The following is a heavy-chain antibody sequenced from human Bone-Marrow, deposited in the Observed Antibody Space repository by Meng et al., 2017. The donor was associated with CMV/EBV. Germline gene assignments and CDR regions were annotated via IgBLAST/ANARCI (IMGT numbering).Heavy chain of an antibody. Sequence: SETLSLTCTVSGGSISSYYWSWIRQPPGKGLEWIGYIYYSRSTNYNPSLKSRGTISVDTSKNQFPLKLSSVPAADTAVYYCARSRLWFGELLPLGHWGQGTRVTVYS. V-gene: IGHV4-59*01. CDR3: ARSRLWFGELLPLGH. CDR2: IYYSRST. CDR1: GGSISSYY. J-gene: IGHJ4*02. D-gene: IGHD3-10*01.